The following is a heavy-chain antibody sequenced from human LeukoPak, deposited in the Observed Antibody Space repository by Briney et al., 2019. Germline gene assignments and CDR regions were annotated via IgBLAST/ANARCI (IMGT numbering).Heavy chain of an antibody. CDR2: INAGNGNT. CDR1: GYTFTNYA. D-gene: IGHD6-19*01. Sequence: GASVKVSCKASGYTFTNYAVHWVRQAPGQRLEGMGWINAGNGNTKYSQKFQDRVTITRDTSASTVYMELSSLRSEDTSVYYCARSSGFGMDVWGQGTTVTVSS. CDR3: ARSSGFGMDV. J-gene: IGHJ6*02. V-gene: IGHV1-3*01.